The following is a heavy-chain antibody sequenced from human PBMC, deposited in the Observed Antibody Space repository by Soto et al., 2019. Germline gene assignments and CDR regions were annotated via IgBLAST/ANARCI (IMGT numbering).Heavy chain of an antibody. CDR3: ASPIPPPNYDILTGPRGAFDI. Sequence: QLQLQESGPGLVKPSETLSLTCTVSGGSISSSSYYWGWIRQPPGKGLEWIGSIYYSGSTYYNPSLKSRVTISVDTSKNQFSLKLSSVTAADTAVYYCASPIPPPNYDILTGPRGAFDIWGQGTMVTVSS. CDR2: IYYSGST. CDR1: GGSISSSSYY. V-gene: IGHV4-39*01. J-gene: IGHJ3*02. D-gene: IGHD3-9*01.